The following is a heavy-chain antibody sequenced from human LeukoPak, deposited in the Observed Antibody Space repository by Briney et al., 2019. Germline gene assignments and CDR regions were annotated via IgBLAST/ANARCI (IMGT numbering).Heavy chain of an antibody. D-gene: IGHD4-23*01. V-gene: IGHV3-48*03. J-gene: IGHJ4*02. CDR1: GFTFSNYE. CDR2: ISSSGSTI. Sequence: PGGSLRLSCAASGFTFSNYEMHWVRQAPGKGLEWVSYISSSGSTIYYADSVKGRFTISRDNAKNSVYLQMNSLRVEDAAVYYCARDYGGSSPFDYWGQGTLVTVSS. CDR3: ARDYGGSSPFDY.